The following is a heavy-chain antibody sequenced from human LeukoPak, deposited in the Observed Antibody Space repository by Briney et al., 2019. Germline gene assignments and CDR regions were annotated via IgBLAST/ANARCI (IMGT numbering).Heavy chain of an antibody. CDR3: ARDQNYYYYMDV. CDR2: INSDGSST. J-gene: IGHJ6*03. V-gene: IGHV3-74*01. Sequence: GGSLRLSCAASGITFSSYWMHWVRQAPGKGLVWVSRINSDGSSTSYADSVKGRFTISRDNAKNTLYLQMNSLRAEDTAVYYCARDQNYYYYMDVWGKGTTVTVSS. CDR1: GITFSSYW.